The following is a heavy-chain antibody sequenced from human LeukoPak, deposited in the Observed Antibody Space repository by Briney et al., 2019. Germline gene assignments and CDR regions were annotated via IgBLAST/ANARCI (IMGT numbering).Heavy chain of an antibody. CDR2: IRSKANSYAT. CDR1: GFTFSGSA. V-gene: IGHV3-73*01. J-gene: IGHJ4*02. Sequence: GGSLRLSCAASGFTFSGSAIHWARQPSGKGLEWVGHIRSKANSYATAYAASVKGRFTISRDDSKNTAYLQMNTLTTEDTAVYYCARLGPSTGNDYWAREPWSPSPQ. CDR3: ARLGPSTGNDY. D-gene: IGHD2-2*01.